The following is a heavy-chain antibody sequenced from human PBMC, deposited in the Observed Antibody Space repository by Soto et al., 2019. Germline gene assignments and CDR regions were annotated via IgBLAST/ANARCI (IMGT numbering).Heavy chain of an antibody. V-gene: IGHV4-59*01. D-gene: IGHD3-9*01. CDR1: GGSISSYY. CDR2: VNDNWGS. J-gene: IGHJ6*02. Sequence: SETLSLTCTVSGGSISSYYWSWIRQTPEKGLEWIGYVNDNWGSNYNPSLKSRVAISLDTSKSQFSLKLSSVTAADTAVYYCARENRYYDILTGYYYGMDVWGQGTTVTVSS. CDR3: ARENRYYDILTGYYYGMDV.